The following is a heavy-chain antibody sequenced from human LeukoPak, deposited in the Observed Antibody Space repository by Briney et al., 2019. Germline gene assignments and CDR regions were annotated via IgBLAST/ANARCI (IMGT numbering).Heavy chain of an antibody. CDR2: ISGSGGST. V-gene: IGHV3-23*01. D-gene: IGHD3-22*01. CDR3: AKDNGLTYYYDSSGPLGAFDI. Sequence: GGTLRLSCVASGFTFSTYGMSWVRQAPGKGLEWVSAISGSGGSTYYADSVKGRFTISRDNSKNTLYLQMNSLRAEDTAVYYCAKDNGLTYYYDSSGPLGAFDIWGQGTMVTVSS. J-gene: IGHJ3*02. CDR1: GFTFSTYG.